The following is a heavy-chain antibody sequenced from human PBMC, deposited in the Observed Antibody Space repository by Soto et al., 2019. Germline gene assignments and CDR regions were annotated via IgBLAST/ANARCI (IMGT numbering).Heavy chain of an antibody. V-gene: IGHV1-8*01. D-gene: IGHD7-27*01. CDR3: ARSRGGTGVHFDF. J-gene: IGHJ4*02. Sequence: ASVKVSRKASGYTFTNYDINWVRQATGQGPEWMGWMNPDSGDTGYVPNFQGRVSMTRSTSISTAYMELSDLRSEDTAVYYCARSRGGTGVHFDFWGQGTQVTVSS. CDR1: GYTFTNYD. CDR2: MNPDSGDT.